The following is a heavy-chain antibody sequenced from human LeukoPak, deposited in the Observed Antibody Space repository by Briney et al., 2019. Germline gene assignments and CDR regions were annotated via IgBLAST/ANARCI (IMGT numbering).Heavy chain of an antibody. Sequence: ASVKVSCKASGYTFTGFYMHWVRQAPGQGLEWMGRINPNSGGTDYAQKFQGRVTMTRDTSISTAYMELSRLRSDDTAVYYCATRSSSWYYDYWGQGTLVTVSS. J-gene: IGHJ4*02. D-gene: IGHD6-13*01. CDR2: INPNSGGT. CDR1: GYTFTGFY. V-gene: IGHV1-2*06. CDR3: ATRSSSWYYDY.